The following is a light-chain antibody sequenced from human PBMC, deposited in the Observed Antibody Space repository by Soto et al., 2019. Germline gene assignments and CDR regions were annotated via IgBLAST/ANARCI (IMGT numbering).Light chain of an antibody. CDR1: SSDVGGYNY. CDR3: SSYTSGTTPVV. J-gene: IGLJ2*01. V-gene: IGLV2-14*03. Sequence: QSALTQPASVSGSPGQSITISCTGTSSDVGGYNYVSWYQQHPGKAPKLMIYDVSNRPSGVSNRLSVSKSGNTASLTISGLRTEDEADYYCSSYTSGTTPVVFGGGTKLTVL. CDR2: DVS.